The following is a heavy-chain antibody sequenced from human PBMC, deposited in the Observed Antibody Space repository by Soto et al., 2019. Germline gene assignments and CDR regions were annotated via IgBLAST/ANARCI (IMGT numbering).Heavy chain of an antibody. D-gene: IGHD2-2*01. CDR1: GYTFSSYG. V-gene: IGHV1-18*01. CDR2: ISAYNGNT. CDR3: ARDVAYSSTGDY. J-gene: IGHJ4*02. Sequence: QVQLVQSGAEVRKPGASVKVSCKASGYTFSSYGISWVRQAPGQGLEWMGWISAYNGNTNYAQKLQGRVTMTTDTSTSTAYRELRSLRSDDTAVYYCARDVAYSSTGDYWGQGTLVTVSS.